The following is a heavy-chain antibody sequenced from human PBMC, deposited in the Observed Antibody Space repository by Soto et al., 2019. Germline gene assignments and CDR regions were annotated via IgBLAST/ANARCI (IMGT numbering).Heavy chain of an antibody. V-gene: IGHV1-24*01. Sequence: YTLTELSMHWVRQAPGKGLEWMGGFDPEDGETIYAQKFQGRVTMTEDTSTDTAYMELSSLRSEDTAVYYCATGPPLSDPSWTGINWFDPWGQGTLVTVSS. D-gene: IGHD2-2*01. CDR1: YTLTELS. CDR3: ATGPPLSDPSWTGINWFDP. CDR2: FDPEDGET. J-gene: IGHJ5*02.